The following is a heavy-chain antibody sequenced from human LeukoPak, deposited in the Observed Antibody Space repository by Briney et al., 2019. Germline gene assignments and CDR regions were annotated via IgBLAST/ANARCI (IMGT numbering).Heavy chain of an antibody. CDR1: GVAISDYY. CDR2: IYSGGST. D-gene: IGHD6-19*01. CDR3: ARGSGWDFDY. V-gene: IGHV3-66*01. J-gene: IGHJ4*02. Sequence: ETLSLTCTVSGVAISDYYWSWIRQAPGKGLEWVSFIYSGGSTYYADSVKGRFTISRDNSRNTLYLQMNSLRAEDTAVYYCARGSGWDFDYWGQGTLVTVSS.